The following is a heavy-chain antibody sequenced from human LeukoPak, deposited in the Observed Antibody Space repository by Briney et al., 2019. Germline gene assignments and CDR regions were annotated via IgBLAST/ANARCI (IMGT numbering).Heavy chain of an antibody. J-gene: IGHJ4*02. CDR1: GYTFSSHG. CDR2: INGAGDNT. D-gene: IGHD3-16*01. V-gene: IGHV3-23*01. CDR3: AKVSVCYGCYLDY. Sequence: GSLRLSCAASGYTFSSHGLTWVRQAPGKGLEWGSTINGAGDNTYYAETVKGRFTISRDNSKNTLYLQMHSLRAEDTAIYYCAKVSVCYGCYLDYWGQGTLVTVS.